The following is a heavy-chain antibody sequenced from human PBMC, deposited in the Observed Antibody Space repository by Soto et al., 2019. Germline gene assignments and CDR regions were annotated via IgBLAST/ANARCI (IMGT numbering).Heavy chain of an antibody. V-gene: IGHV1-69*02. J-gene: IGHJ4*02. CDR2: IXPILGXA. Sequence: GXSVKVSCKASGATFSSYTISWVRQAPGQGLEWMGRIXPILGXANYAQKFQGXXTIPADKXXSTDYMELSSLRSEDTAVYYCARSLGDSSGYNYWGQGTLVTVSS. D-gene: IGHD3-22*01. CDR3: ARSLGDSSGYNY. CDR1: GATFSSYT.